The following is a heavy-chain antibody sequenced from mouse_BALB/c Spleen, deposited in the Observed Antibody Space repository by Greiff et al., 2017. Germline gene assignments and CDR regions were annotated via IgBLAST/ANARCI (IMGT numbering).Heavy chain of an antibody. Sequence: EVQLQQSGPELVKPGASVKISCKASGYTFTDYNMHWVKQSHGKSLEWIGYIYPYNGGTGYNQKFKSKATLTVDNSSSTAYMELRSLTSEDSAVYYCARSLYDYDGWFAYWGQGTLVTVSA. CDR3: ARSLYDYDGWFAY. V-gene: IGHV1S29*02. J-gene: IGHJ3*01. CDR2: IYPYNGGT. CDR1: GYTFTDYN. D-gene: IGHD2-4*01.